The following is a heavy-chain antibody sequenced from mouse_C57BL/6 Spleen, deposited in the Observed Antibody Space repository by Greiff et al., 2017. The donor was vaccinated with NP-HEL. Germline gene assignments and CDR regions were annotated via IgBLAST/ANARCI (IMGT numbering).Heavy chain of an antibody. CDR1: GYTFTTYP. V-gene: IGHV1-47*01. CDR2: FHPYNDDT. D-gene: IGHD1-1*01. J-gene: IGHJ1*03. Sequence: QVQLQQSGAELLKPGASVKMSCKASGYTFTTYPIEWMKQNHGKSLEWIGNFHPYNDDTKYNEKFKGKATLTVEKSSSTVYLELSRLTSDDSAVYYCARGRYYGSRQEYFDVWGTGTTVTVSS. CDR3: ARGRYYGSRQEYFDV.